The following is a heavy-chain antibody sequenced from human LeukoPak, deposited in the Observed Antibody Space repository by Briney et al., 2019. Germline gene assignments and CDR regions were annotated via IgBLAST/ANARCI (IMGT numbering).Heavy chain of an antibody. D-gene: IGHD3-22*01. CDR1: GYTLTELS. CDR3: ATGPPYYYDSSGYPHRGLHLSWFDP. Sequence: ASVKVSCKVSGYTLTELSMHWVRQAPGKGLEWMGGFDPEDGETIYAQKFQGRVTMTEDTSTDTAYMELSSLRSEDTAVYYCATGPPYYYDSSGYPHRGLHLSWFDPRGQGTLVTVSS. V-gene: IGHV1-24*01. CDR2: FDPEDGET. J-gene: IGHJ5*02.